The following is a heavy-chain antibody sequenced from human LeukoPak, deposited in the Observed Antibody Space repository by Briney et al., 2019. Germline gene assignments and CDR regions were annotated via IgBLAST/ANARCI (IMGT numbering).Heavy chain of an antibody. V-gene: IGHV3-7*01. D-gene: IGHD1-7*01. Sequence: GGSLRLSCAASGFTFSSYWMSWVRQAPGKGLEWVANIKQDGSEKYYVNSVKGRFTISRDDAKNSLYLQMNSLRAEDTAIYYCAREDDWNYEDYWGQGTLVTVSS. J-gene: IGHJ4*02. CDR2: IKQDGSEK. CDR1: GFTFSSYW. CDR3: AREDDWNYEDY.